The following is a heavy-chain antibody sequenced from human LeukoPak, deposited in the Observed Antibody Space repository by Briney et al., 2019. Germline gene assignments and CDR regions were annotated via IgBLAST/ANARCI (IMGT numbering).Heavy chain of an antibody. D-gene: IGHD3-22*01. CDR1: GFTFSIYA. V-gene: IGHV3-23*01. Sequence: GGSLRLSCAAPGFTFSIYAMTWVRQAPGTGLGCVSSISASGDSTYYADSVKGRFTISRDNSKNTVYLRMNNLRAEDTAVYYCAKDNDYDSSGTTDYWGQGTLVTVSS. CDR3: AKDNDYDSSGTTDY. J-gene: IGHJ4*02. CDR2: ISASGDST.